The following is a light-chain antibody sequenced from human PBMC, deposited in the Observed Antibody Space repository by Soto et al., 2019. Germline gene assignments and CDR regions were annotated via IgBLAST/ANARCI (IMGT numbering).Light chain of an antibody. CDR2: AAS. CDR1: QTISSW. J-gene: IGKJ4*01. Sequence: DIQMTQSTSTLSGSVGDRVTITCRASQTISSWLAWYQXKTGQAPTXXIYAASSLQNGVPARFGAIVSGTDGTLNLRNLQPEDGAIYDGQQSFSIPLTFGGGTKVEIK. V-gene: IGKV1-39*01. CDR3: QQSFSIPLT.